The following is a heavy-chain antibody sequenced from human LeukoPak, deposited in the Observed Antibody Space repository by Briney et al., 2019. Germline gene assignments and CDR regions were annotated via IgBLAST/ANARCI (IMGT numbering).Heavy chain of an antibody. V-gene: IGHV4-34*01. CDR3: ARMAGERDY. CDR2: INHSGST. Sequence: SETLSLTCAVYGGSFSGYYWSWIRQPPGKGLEWIGEINHSGSTNYNPSLKSRVTISVDTSKNRFSLKLSSVTAADTAVYYCARMAGERDYWGRGTLVTVSS. D-gene: IGHD1-1*01. CDR1: GGSFSGYY. J-gene: IGHJ4*02.